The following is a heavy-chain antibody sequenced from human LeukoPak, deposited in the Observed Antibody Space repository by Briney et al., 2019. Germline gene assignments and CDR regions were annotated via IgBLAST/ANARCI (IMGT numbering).Heavy chain of an antibody. J-gene: IGHJ6*01. D-gene: IGHD2-21*02. CDR1: GFTFSSYA. CDR3: AKGYCGGDCPLDV. Sequence: GGSLRLSCAASGFTFSSYAMSWVSQAPGKGLEWVSTISGGAGSTHYADSVKGRFTISRDNSKNTLYLQMSSLRAEDTAVYYCAKGYCGGDCPLDVWGQGTTVTVSS. V-gene: IGHV3-23*01. CDR2: ISGGAGST.